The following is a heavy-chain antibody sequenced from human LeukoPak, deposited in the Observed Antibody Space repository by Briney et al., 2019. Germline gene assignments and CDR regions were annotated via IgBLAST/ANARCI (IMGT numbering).Heavy chain of an antibody. CDR2: INSDGSAT. Sequence: PGGSLRLSCTASGFTFSSYWMHWVRQAPGKGLVWVSYINSDGSATSYADSVKGRFTISKDNAKNSLYLQMNSLRAEDTALYHCARNNGMDVWGQGTTVIVSS. V-gene: IGHV3-74*01. J-gene: IGHJ6*02. CDR1: GFTFSSYW. CDR3: ARNNGMDV.